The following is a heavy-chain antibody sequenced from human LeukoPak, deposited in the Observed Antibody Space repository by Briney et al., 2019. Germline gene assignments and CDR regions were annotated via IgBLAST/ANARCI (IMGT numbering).Heavy chain of an antibody. D-gene: IGHD3-22*01. V-gene: IGHV3-66*01. CDR3: ARDSMIVGWYFQH. J-gene: IGHJ1*01. CDR2: ISSGGST. Sequence: QASETLSLTCGVSGGSIDSTNYWSWVRQAPGKGLEWVSVISSGGSTNYADSVKGRFTISRDNSKNTLNLQMNSLRAEDTAVYYCARDSMIVGWYFQHWGQGTLVTVSS. CDR1: GGSIDSTNY.